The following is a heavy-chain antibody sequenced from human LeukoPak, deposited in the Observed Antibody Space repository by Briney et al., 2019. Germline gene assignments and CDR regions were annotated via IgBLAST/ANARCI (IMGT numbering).Heavy chain of an antibody. CDR1: GGSFSGYY. CDR3: ARHRRIPAATFDY. Sequence: PSETLSLTCAVYGGSFSGYYWSWIRQPPGKGLEWIGEINHSGSTNYNPSLKSRVTISVDTSKNQFSLKLSSVTAADTAVYYCARHRRIPAATFDYWGQGTLVTVSS. CDR2: INHSGST. J-gene: IGHJ4*02. V-gene: IGHV4-34*01. D-gene: IGHD2-2*01.